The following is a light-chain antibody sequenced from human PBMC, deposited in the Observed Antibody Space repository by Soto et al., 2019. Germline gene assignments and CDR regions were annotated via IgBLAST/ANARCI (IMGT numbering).Light chain of an antibody. Sequence: QSVLTQSPSASASLGASVKVTCTLSSGHSSYAIAWHQQQPEKGPRYLMKLNSDGSYAKGDGIPDRFSGCSSGAGRYRTISSLQSEDEADYYCQTWGTGIRVFGGGTELTVL. V-gene: IGLV4-69*01. CDR1: SGHSSYA. CDR3: QTWGTGIRV. CDR2: LNSDGSY. J-gene: IGLJ2*01.